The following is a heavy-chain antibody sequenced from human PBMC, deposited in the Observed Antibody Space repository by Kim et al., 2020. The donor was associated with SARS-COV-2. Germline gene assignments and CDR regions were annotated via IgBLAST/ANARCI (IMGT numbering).Heavy chain of an antibody. CDR2: INTKTGNP. V-gene: IGHV7-4-1*02. Sequence: ASVKVSCKASGYTFTSYGINWVRQAPGQGLEWMGWINTKTGNPEYAQGFSGRFVFSSDTSASTAYLQINSLKTEDSVVYYCTLSSEGYSFDYWGQGTLV. J-gene: IGHJ4*02. D-gene: IGHD3-22*01. CDR1: GYTFTSYG. CDR3: TLSSEGYSFDY.